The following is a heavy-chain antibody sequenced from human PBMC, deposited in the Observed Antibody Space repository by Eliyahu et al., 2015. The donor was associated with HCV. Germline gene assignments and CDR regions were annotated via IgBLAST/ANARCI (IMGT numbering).Heavy chain of an antibody. CDR2: IHYSGST. D-gene: IGHD6-19*01. V-gene: IGHV4-59*01. CDR3: ASGGGGIAVAGTGGWFDP. Sequence: QVQLQESGPGLVKPSETLSLPCXXSGGPLXTYXWXWIRQPPGKGLEWIGYIHYSGSTNYNPSLKSRVTMSVDTSKNQFSLNLTSVTAADTAVYYCASGGGGIAVAGTGGWFDPWGQGTLVTVSS. CDR1: GGPLXTYX. J-gene: IGHJ5*02.